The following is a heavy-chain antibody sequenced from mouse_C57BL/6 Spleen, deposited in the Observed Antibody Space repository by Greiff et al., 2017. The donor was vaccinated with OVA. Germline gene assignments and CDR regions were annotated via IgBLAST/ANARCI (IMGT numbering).Heavy chain of an antibody. J-gene: IGHJ4*01. CDR2: IYPSDSET. Sequence: QVQLQQPGAELVRPGSSVKLSCKASGYTFTSYWMDWVKQRPGQGLEWIGNIYPSDSETHYNQKFKDKATLTVDKSSSTAYMQLSSLTSEDSAVYDCAREEYRNAMDYWGQGTSVTVSS. V-gene: IGHV1-61*01. CDR1: GYTFTSYW. CDR3: AREEYRNAMDY. D-gene: IGHD2-14*01.